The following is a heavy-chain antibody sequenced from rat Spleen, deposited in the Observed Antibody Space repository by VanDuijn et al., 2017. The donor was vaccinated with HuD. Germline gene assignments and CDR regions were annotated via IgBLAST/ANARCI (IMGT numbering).Heavy chain of an antibody. CDR2: ISYDGSST. CDR3: TRGDY. Sequence: EVQLVESGGGLVQPGRSLKLTCAASGFTFSNYDMAWVRQAPTKGLEWVASISYDGSSTYYRDSVKGRFTISRDNAKSTLYLQMNSLRSEDTATYYCTRGDYWGQGVMVTVSS. CDR1: GFTFSNYD. V-gene: IGHV5-20*01. J-gene: IGHJ2*01.